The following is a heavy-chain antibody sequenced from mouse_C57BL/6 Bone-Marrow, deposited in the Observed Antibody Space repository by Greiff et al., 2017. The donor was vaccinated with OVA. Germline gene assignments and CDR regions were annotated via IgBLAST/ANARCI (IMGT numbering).Heavy chain of an antibody. CDR2: ISLKSDNYAT. CDR3: KGSSYENWYFDV. D-gene: IGHD1-1*01. CDR1: GFTFSNYW. Sequence: EVKLEASGGGLVHPGGSMKLSCVASGFTFSNYWMNWVRQSPEKGLEWVAQISLKSDNYATHYAESVKGRFTISRDDSKSSVYLQMNNLRAEDTGIYYCKGSSYENWYFDVWGTGTTVTVAS. V-gene: IGHV6-3*01. J-gene: IGHJ1*03.